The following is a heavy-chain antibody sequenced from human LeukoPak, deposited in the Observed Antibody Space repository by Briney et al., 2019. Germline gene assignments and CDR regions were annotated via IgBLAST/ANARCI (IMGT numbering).Heavy chain of an antibody. D-gene: IGHD3-3*01. CDR1: GFTFSSYG. V-gene: IGHV3-30-3*01. J-gene: IGHJ6*02. CDR3: ARDSRFLEWLLPPLVGMDV. Sequence: GTSLRLSCAASGFTFSSYGIHWVRQAPGKGLEWVAVISYDGSNKYYADSMKGRFTISRDNSKNTLYLQMSSLRAEDTAVYYCARDSRFLEWLLPPLVGMDVWGRGTTVTVSS. CDR2: ISYDGSNK.